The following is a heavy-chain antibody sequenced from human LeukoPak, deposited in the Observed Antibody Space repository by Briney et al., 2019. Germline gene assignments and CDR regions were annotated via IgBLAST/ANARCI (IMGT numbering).Heavy chain of an antibody. CDR3: ARDGYYDSSGYATWIDY. V-gene: IGHV3-21*01. CDR1: GFTFSSYS. J-gene: IGHJ4*02. D-gene: IGHD3-22*01. Sequence: PGGSLRLSCAASGFTFSSYSMNWVRQAPGRGLEWVSSISSTGSYIYYADSVKGRFTISRDNAKNSLYLQVNSLRAADTAVYYCARDGYYDSSGYATWIDYWGQGTLVTVSS. CDR2: ISSTGSYI.